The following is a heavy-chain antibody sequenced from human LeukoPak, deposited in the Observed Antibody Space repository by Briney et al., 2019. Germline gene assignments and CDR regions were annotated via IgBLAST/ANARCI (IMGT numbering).Heavy chain of an antibody. CDR3: GRYPPGHYGMDV. Sequence: GESLKISCQGSGSSFSTYWIGWVRQLPGKGLEWMGIIHSGDSNTRYSPSFQGQVTISVDKSISTAYLQWSSLKASATAMYYCGRYPPGHYGMDVWGQGTTVTVSS. CDR1: GSSFSTYW. CDR2: IHSGDSNT. V-gene: IGHV5-51*01. J-gene: IGHJ6*02.